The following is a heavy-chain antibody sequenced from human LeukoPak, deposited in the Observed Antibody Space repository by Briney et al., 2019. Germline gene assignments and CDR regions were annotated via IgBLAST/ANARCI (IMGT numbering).Heavy chain of an antibody. CDR1: GFTFSSYW. V-gene: IGHV3-15*01. D-gene: IGHD5-12*01. J-gene: IGHJ4*02. Sequence: PGGSLRLSCAASGFTFSSYWMHWVRQTPGKGLEWVGRIKSRTDGGTADYAAPVTGRFTISRDDSKSTLYLQMNSLKTEDTAVYYCSTDGYPPRYFDYWGQGTLVTVSS. CDR3: STDGYPPRYFDY. CDR2: IKSRTDGGTA.